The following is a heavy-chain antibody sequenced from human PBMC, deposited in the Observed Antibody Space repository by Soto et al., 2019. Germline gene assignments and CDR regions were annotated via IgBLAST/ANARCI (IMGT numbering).Heavy chain of an antibody. D-gene: IGHD3-22*01. V-gene: IGHV3-30-3*01. CDR1: GFSFSHYA. CDR2: ISYDGDNQ. J-gene: IGHJ5*02. CDR3: VSPHSDSSNAFDL. Sequence: GSLRLSCAASGFSFSHYAMHWVRQPPGKGLEWVALISYDGDNQYFTDSVRGRFTISRDNSKTTVYLEMNSLRLDDTATYYCVSPHSDSSNAFDLWGQGTLVTVSS.